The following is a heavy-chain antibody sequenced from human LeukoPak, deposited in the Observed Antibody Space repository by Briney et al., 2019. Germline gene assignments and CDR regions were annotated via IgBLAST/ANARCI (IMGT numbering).Heavy chain of an antibody. J-gene: IGHJ3*02. CDR1: GYSFTSYW. Sequence: GESLKISCKGSGYSFTSYWIGWVRQMPGKGLEWMGIIYPGDSDTRYSPSFQGPVTISADKSISTAYLQWSSLKASDTAMYYCARPYNILVYCSGGSCYPDAFDIWGQGTMVTVSS. V-gene: IGHV5-51*01. CDR3: ARPYNILVYCSGGSCYPDAFDI. CDR2: IYPGDSDT. D-gene: IGHD2-15*01.